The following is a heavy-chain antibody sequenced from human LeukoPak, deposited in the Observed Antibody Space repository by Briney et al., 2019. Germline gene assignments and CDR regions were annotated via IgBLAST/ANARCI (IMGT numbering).Heavy chain of an antibody. V-gene: IGHV3-48*02. Sequence: GGSLRLSCAASGFTFSSYSMNWVRQAPGKGLEWVSYISSSSSNIYYADSVKGRFTISRDNANNSLYLQMNSLRDEDTAVYYCASSSPPRYYYDSSGPDAFDIWGQGTMVTVSS. J-gene: IGHJ3*02. CDR2: ISSSSSNI. D-gene: IGHD3-22*01. CDR3: ASSSPPRYYYDSSGPDAFDI. CDR1: GFTFSSYS.